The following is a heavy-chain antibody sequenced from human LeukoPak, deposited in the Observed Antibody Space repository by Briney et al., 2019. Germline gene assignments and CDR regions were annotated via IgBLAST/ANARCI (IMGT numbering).Heavy chain of an antibody. J-gene: IGHJ4*02. CDR2: IYHSGST. V-gene: IGHV4-38-2*02. D-gene: IGHD6-13*01. Sequence: SETLSLTCTVSGYSINSGYYWGWIRQPPGKGLEWIGYIYHSGSTYYNPSLKSRVTISVDRSKNQFSLKLSSVTAADTAVYYCASFKFHSSWDLYAFDYWGQGTLVTVSS. CDR3: ASFKFHSSWDLYAFDY. CDR1: GYSINSGYY.